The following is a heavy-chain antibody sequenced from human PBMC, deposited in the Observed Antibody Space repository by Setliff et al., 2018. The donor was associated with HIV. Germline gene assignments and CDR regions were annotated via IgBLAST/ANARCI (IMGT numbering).Heavy chain of an antibody. Sequence: SETLSLTCTVSGYSISSGYYWGWIRQPPGKGLEWIGNIYHTGSTYYKPSLKSRVTISVDTSKNQFSLKLSSVTAADTAVYYCAREVATITEFFDYWGQGTLVTV. J-gene: IGHJ4*02. CDR1: GYSISSGYY. D-gene: IGHD5-12*01. CDR2: IYHTGST. CDR3: AREVATITEFFDY. V-gene: IGHV4-38-2*02.